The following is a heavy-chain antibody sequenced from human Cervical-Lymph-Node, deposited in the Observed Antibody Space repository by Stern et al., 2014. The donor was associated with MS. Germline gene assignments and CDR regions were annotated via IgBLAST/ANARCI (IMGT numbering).Heavy chain of an antibody. CDR3: ARSIAARRPFDY. CDR1: GGSIGNYF. V-gene: IGHV4-4*09. CDR2: IYTSGST. J-gene: IGHJ4*02. D-gene: IGHD6-6*01. Sequence: QVQLQESGPGLVKPSATLSLTCSVSGGSIGNYFLSWIRQPPGKRLEWIGYIYTSGSTNYSPSLRSRVTISVDTSKNQFSLNLSSVTAADTAFYYCARSIAARRPFDYWGKGTLVTVSS.